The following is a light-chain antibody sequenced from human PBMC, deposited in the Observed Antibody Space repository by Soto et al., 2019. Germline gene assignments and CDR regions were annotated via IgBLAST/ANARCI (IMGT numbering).Light chain of an antibody. J-gene: IGKJ5*01. Sequence: EVVLTQSPVTLSLSPGERATLSCRASQSFRGLLAWYQQKPGQAPRLLIYDASNRATGIPPRFSGSGSWTDFTLTISSLEPEDSAVYYCQQRHMWPITFGQGTRLEIK. CDR3: QQRHMWPIT. CDR1: QSFRGL. V-gene: IGKV3-11*01. CDR2: DAS.